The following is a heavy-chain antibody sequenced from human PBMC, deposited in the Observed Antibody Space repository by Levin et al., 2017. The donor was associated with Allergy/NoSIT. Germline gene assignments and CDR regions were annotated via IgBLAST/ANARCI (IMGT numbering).Heavy chain of an antibody. J-gene: IGHJ4*02. CDR3: AVRYYYDSSDYYYPPDY. Sequence: KISCKASGGTFSNYAISWVRQAPGQGLEWMGGNIRIFGATNYAQKFQGRVTITADESTSTAYLELSSLRSEDTAVYYCAVRYYYDSSDYYYPPDYWGQGTLVTVSS. D-gene: IGHD3-22*01. CDR1: GGTFSNYA. CDR2: NIRIFGAT. V-gene: IGHV1-69*01.